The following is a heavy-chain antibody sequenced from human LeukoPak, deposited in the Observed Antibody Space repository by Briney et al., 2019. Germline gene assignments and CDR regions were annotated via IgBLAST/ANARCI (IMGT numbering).Heavy chain of an antibody. Sequence: GGSLRLSCAASGFTFSSYAMSWVRRAPGKGLEWVSAISGSGGSTYYADSVKGRFTISRDNSKNTLYLQMNSLRAEDTAVYYCAKDSFWSGYYGYFDYWGQGTLVTVSS. V-gene: IGHV3-23*01. D-gene: IGHD3-3*01. J-gene: IGHJ4*02. CDR2: ISGSGGST. CDR1: GFTFSSYA. CDR3: AKDSFWSGYYGYFDY.